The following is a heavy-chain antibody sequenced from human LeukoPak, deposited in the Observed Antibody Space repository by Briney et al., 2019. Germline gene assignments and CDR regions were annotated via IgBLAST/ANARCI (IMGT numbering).Heavy chain of an antibody. CDR1: GYTFNSYG. D-gene: IGHD3-9*01. J-gene: IGHJ3*02. Sequence: GASVKVSCKASGYTFNSYGLSWVRQAPGQGLEWMGWISAYNGNTNYAQKLQGRVTMTTDTSTSTAYMELRSLRSDDTAVYYCARDFDRAGFGLLPLGAFDIWGQGTMVTVSS. CDR2: ISAYNGNT. V-gene: IGHV1-18*01. CDR3: ARDFDRAGFGLLPLGAFDI.